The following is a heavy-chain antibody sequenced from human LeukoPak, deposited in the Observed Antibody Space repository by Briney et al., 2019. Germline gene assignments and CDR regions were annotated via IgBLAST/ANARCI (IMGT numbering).Heavy chain of an antibody. CDR2: IYYTGGT. J-gene: IGHJ5*02. CDR1: GGSISSHY. D-gene: IGHD1-26*01. V-gene: IGHV4-59*11. Sequence: PSETLSLTCTVSGGSISSHYWSWIRRPPGKGLEWIGYIYYTGGTNYNPSLKSRVTMSVDTSKNQFSLELRSVTAADTAVYYCARDPSGSFFNWFDPWGQGTLVTVSS. CDR3: ARDPSGSFFNWFDP.